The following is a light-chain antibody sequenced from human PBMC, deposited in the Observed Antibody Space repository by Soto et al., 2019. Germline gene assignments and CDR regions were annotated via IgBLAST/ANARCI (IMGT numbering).Light chain of an antibody. CDR1: SGHSNYA. Sequence: QAVVTQSPSASASLGASVKITCTLSSGHSNYAIAWHQQQPEKGPRYLMRLNSDGSHSKGDGIPDRFSGSSSGAERFLTISSLQSEDEADYYCQSWDTGSELFAGGTKVTVL. V-gene: IGLV4-69*01. J-gene: IGLJ2*01. CDR3: QSWDTGSEL. CDR2: LNSDGSH.